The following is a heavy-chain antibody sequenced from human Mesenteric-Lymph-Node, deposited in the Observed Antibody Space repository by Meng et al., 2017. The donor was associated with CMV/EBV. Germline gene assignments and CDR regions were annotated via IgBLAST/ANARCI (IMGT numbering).Heavy chain of an antibody. CDR3: AREYSSSDY. V-gene: IGHV4-59*01. Sequence: SETLSLTCTVSGGSLSGYYWHWIRQPTGRGLEWIGYVSYSGSTNYNPSLKSRVTISGDTSKNQFSLQLTSVTAADTAVYYCAREYSSSDYWGQGKLVTVSS. J-gene: IGHJ4*02. D-gene: IGHD5-18*01. CDR2: VSYSGST. CDR1: GGSLSGYY.